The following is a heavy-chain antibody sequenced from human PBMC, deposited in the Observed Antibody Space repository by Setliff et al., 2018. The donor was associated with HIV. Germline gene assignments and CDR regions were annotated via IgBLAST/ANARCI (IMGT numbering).Heavy chain of an antibody. J-gene: IGHJ4*02. CDR3: AKDAWLVYGY. V-gene: IGHV3-30*02. Sequence: LRLSCVASGVTFSTYGMHWVRQAPGKGLEWVAFIRHDGGNKYYADSMKGRFMISRDNIKNTLYLQMNSLRSEDTAVYYCAKDAWLVYGYWGQGTLVTVSS. CDR2: IRHDGGNK. CDR1: GVTFSTYG. D-gene: IGHD6-19*01.